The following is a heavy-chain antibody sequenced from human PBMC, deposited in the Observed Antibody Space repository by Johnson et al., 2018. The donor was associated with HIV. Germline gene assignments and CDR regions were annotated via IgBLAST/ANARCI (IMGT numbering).Heavy chain of an antibody. CDR2: IYSGGGA. V-gene: IGHV3-66*04. CDR3: ARHSDPWFVSGYYNGAFDI. J-gene: IGHJ3*02. D-gene: IGHD3-22*01. Sequence: VHLVESGGGLVQPGGSLRVSCAASGFTVSSNYMSWVRQAPGQGLEWVSVIYSGGGAYYTDSVKGRFTISRDNSKNTLYLQMNSLRAEDTAVYYCARHSDPWFVSGYYNGAFDIWGQGTMVTVSS. CDR1: GFTVSSNY.